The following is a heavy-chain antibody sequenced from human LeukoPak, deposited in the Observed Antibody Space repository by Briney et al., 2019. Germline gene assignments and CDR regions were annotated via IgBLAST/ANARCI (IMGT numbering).Heavy chain of an antibody. D-gene: IGHD1-26*01. CDR3: AKVRGATRGGFDY. V-gene: IGHV3-23*01. Sequence: GGSLRLSCAVSGFTFSSYAMSWVRQAPGKGLEWVSAISGSGGSTCYADSVKGRFTISRDNSKNTLYLQMNSLRAEDTAVYYCAKVRGATRGGFDYWGQGTLVTVSS. J-gene: IGHJ4*02. CDR2: ISGSGGST. CDR1: GFTFSSYA.